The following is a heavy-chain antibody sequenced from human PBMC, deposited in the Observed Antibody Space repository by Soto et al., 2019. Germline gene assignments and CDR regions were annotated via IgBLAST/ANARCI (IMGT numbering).Heavy chain of an antibody. CDR3: ARRQLPSGYLDY. V-gene: IGHV4-59*08. CDR2: IYYSGST. D-gene: IGHD3-3*01. CDR1: GGSISSYY. J-gene: IGHJ4*02. Sequence: SSETLSLTCTVSGGSISSYYWSWIRQPPGKGLEWIGYIYYSGSTNYNPSLKSRVTISVDTSKNQFSLKLSSVTAADTAVYYCARRQLPSGYLDYWGQGTLVTVSS.